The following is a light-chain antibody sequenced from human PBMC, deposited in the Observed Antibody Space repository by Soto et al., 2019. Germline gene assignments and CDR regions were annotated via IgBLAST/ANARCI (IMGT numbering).Light chain of an antibody. Sequence: QSVLTQPRSVSGSPGQSVTISCTGTSSDVGTYDFVSWYQQHPGKAPRLMIFDVSERPSGVPDRFSGSKSGNTASLTISGLQADDEADYYCCLYAVTFYVFGTGTKLTVL. V-gene: IGLV2-11*01. CDR1: SSDVGTYDF. CDR2: DVS. CDR3: CLYAVTFYV. J-gene: IGLJ1*01.